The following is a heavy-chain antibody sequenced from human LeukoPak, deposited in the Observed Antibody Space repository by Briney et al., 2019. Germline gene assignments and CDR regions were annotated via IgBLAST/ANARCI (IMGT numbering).Heavy chain of an antibody. Sequence: GGSLRLSCAASGFAFSSYWMLWVRQVPGKGLVWVCRIGGDGTTTYADFAKGRFTISRDNTNNILYLQMNSLRPEDTAIYYCSRSQFDYWGRGVLVTVSS. CDR1: GFAFSSYW. CDR3: SRSQFDY. CDR2: IGGDGTT. V-gene: IGHV3-74*01. J-gene: IGHJ4*02.